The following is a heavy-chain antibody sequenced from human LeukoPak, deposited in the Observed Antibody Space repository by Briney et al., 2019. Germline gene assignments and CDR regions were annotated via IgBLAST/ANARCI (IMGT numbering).Heavy chain of an antibody. D-gene: IGHD1-26*01. V-gene: IGHV3-15*07. CDR2: IKSKTDGATI. J-gene: IGHJ4*03. CDR1: GFTFSNAW. CDR3: TTKRVGAPAFDY. Sequence: AGGSLRLSCAASGFTFSNAWMNWVRQAPGKGLEWVGRIKSKTDGATIDYAAPVKGRFTISRDDSRNMVFLQMDSLKTEDTAVYYCTTKRVGAPAFDYWGQGTTVTVSS.